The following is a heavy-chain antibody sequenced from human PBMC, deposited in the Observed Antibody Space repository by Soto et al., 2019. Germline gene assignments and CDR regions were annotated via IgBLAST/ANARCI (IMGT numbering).Heavy chain of an antibody. CDR1: GFTFSRYN. CDR3: ARDDWVIRGAISLPFDF. J-gene: IGHJ4*02. V-gene: IGHV3-48*02. D-gene: IGHD3-10*01. Sequence: GGSLRLSCAASGFTFSRYNMNWVRQAPGKGLEWISYISSSGSMIYYTDSVEGRFTISRDNAKNSLYLQMNSLRDEDTADYYCARDDWVIRGAISLPFDFWGPGTLVTVSS. CDR2: ISSSGSMI.